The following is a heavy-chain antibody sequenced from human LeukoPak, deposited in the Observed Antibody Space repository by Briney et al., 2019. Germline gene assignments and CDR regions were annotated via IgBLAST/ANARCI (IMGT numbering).Heavy chain of an antibody. J-gene: IGHJ4*02. CDR3: ARLEWELNFDY. CDR2: IYYSGST. CDR1: GGSISTYY. V-gene: IGHV4-59*08. Sequence: SETLSLTCTVSGGSISTYYWNWIRQSPGKGLEWIGSIYYSGSTNYNPSLKSRVTISVDTSKNQFSLKLSSVTAADTAVYYCARLEWELNFDYWGQGTLVTVSS. D-gene: IGHD1-26*01.